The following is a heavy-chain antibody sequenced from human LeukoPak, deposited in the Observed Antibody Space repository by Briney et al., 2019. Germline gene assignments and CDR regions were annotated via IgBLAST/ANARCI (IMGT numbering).Heavy chain of an antibody. D-gene: IGHD6-13*01. CDR1: GFLLRRYC. V-gene: IGHV3-33*06. CDR2: IWYNGSNK. CDR3: AKGVGSVSRTPDV. Sequence: GSLGLLYGSSGFLLRRYCLHWVPDASTKGWVGAGVIWYNGSNKYYADYVKGRFTISRDNSKNTLYLQMSSLRAEDTAVYYCAKGVGSVSRTPDVSGKGTTVTVSS. J-gene: IGHJ6*04.